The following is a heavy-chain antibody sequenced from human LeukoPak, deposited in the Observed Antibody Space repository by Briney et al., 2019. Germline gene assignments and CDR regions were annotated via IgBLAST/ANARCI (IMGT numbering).Heavy chain of an antibody. CDR3: ASEIVGASYYFDY. D-gene: IGHD1-26*01. CDR1: GFTVSSNY. J-gene: IGHJ4*02. Sequence: GGSLRLSCAASGFTVSSNYMSWVRQAPGKGLEWVSVIYSGGSTYYADSVKGRFTISRDNSKNTVYLQMNSLRVEDTAVYYCASEIVGASYYFDYWGQGTLVTVSS. CDR2: IYSGGST. V-gene: IGHV3-66*01.